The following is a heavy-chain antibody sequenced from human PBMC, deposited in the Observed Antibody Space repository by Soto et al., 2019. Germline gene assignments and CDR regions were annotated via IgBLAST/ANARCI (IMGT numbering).Heavy chain of an antibody. CDR3: ARDIGGGASIAARPLYFDY. J-gene: IGHJ4*02. CDR2: IIPIFGTA. CDR1: GGTFSSYA. V-gene: IGHV1-69*01. D-gene: IGHD6-6*01. Sequence: QVQLVQSGAEVKKPGSSVKVSCKASGGTFSSYAISWVRQAPGQGLEWMGGIIPIFGTANYAQKFQGRVTITADESTSTAYMELSSLRSEDTAVYYCARDIGGGASIAARPLYFDYWGQGTLVTVSS.